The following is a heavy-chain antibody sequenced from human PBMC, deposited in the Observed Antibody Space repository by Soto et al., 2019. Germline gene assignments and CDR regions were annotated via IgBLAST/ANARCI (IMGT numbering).Heavy chain of an antibody. Sequence: PSETLSLTCTVSGGSISSSTYYWGWIRQPPGKGLEWIGYIYYSGSTNYNPSLKSRVTISVDTSKSQFSLKLSSVTAAVTAVYYCARYYYEIGAFDIWGQGTMVTVSS. CDR2: IYYSGST. V-gene: IGHV4-61*05. D-gene: IGHD3-22*01. J-gene: IGHJ3*02. CDR3: ARYYYEIGAFDI. CDR1: GGSISSSTYY.